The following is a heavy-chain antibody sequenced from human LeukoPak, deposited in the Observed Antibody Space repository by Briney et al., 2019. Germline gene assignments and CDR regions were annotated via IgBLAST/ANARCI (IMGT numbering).Heavy chain of an antibody. CDR2: IKRDGSEK. Sequence: PGGSLRLSCGASGFTISSFWMNWVRQAPGRGLEWVANIKRDGSEKYYVDSVKGRFTISRDNAKNSLDLQLNSLRVEDTAVYYCARTPGDWYFDLWGRGTLVTVSS. CDR3: ARTPGDWYFDL. CDR1: GFTISSFW. V-gene: IGHV3-7*01. J-gene: IGHJ2*01.